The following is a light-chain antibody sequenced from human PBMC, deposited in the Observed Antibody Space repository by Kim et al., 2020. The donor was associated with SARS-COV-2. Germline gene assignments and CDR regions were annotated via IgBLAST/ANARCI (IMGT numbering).Light chain of an antibody. CDR1: QSVSSN. V-gene: IGKV3-15*01. J-gene: IGKJ4*01. CDR2: AAS. CDR3: QQDNKWPLT. Sequence: EILMTQSPATLSVSPGERATLSCRASQSVSSNLAWYQQKPGQALRLLIYAASPRATGIPARFSGSGSGTEFTLTISSLQSEDFAVYYCQQDNKWPLTFCGGTKVDIK.